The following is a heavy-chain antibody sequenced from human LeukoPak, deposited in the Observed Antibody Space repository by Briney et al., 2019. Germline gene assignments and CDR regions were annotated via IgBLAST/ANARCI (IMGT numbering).Heavy chain of an antibody. CDR3: ASVYYYDSSGYYVDY. J-gene: IGHJ4*02. V-gene: IGHV4-34*01. CDR1: GFTFSSYA. D-gene: IGHD3-22*01. Sequence: GSLRLSCAASGFTFSSYAMSWIRQPPGKGLEWIGEINHSGSTNYNPSLKSRVTISVDTSKNQFSLKLSSVTAADTAVYYCASVYYYDSSGYYVDYWGQGTLVTASS. CDR2: INHSGST.